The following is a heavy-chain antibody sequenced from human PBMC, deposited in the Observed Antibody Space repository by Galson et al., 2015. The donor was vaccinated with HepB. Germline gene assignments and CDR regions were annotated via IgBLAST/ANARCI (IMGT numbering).Heavy chain of an antibody. V-gene: IGHV3-15*01. CDR2: IKSKTDGGTT. D-gene: IGHD3-10*01. CDR1: GFTFSSYW. Sequence: SLRLSCAASGFTFSSYWMSWVRQAPGKGLEWVGRIKSKTDGGTTDYAAPVKGRFTISRDDSKNTLYLQMNSLKTEDTAVYYYTTPVLLLWFGESNYHDAFDIWGQGTMVTVSS. J-gene: IGHJ3*02. CDR3: TTPVLLLWFGESNYHDAFDI.